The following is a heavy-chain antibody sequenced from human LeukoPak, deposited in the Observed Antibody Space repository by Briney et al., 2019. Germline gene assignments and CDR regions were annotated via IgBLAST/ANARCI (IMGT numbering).Heavy chain of an antibody. D-gene: IGHD1-7*01. J-gene: IGHJ3*02. Sequence: GGSLRLSCAASGFTFDDYAMHWVRQAPGKGLVWVAHVNTDGTSSSYVDSVKGRFTISRDNAKNTLYLQMNSLRAEDTAVYYCARDSPNYSKGAIDIWGQGTMVTVPS. CDR2: VNTDGTSS. CDR3: ARDSPNYSKGAIDI. CDR1: GFTFDDYA. V-gene: IGHV3-74*01.